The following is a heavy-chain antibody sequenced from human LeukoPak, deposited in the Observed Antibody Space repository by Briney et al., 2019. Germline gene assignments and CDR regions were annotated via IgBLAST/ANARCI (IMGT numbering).Heavy chain of an antibody. CDR2: ISWNSGGI. CDR1: GFTFDDYA. J-gene: IGHJ4*02. Sequence: GGSLRLSCAASGFTFDDYAMHWVRQAPGKGLEWVSGISWNSGGIGYADSVKGRFTISRDNAKNSLYLQMNSLRAEDTALYYCAKSPYDSSGYYGEHFDYWGQGTLVTVSS. D-gene: IGHD3-22*01. CDR3: AKSPYDSSGYYGEHFDY. V-gene: IGHV3-9*01.